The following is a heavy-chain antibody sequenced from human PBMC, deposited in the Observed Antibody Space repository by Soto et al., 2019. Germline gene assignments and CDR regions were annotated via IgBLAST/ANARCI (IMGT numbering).Heavy chain of an antibody. CDR1: GSSFSSYS. J-gene: IGHJ3*02. Sequence: GRSLSLSCVAFGSSFSSYSMSCVRQGTRKGLEWVPYISSSSSSDTNYADSVKGRFTISRDNAKNSLYLQMNSLRAEDTAIYYCAKSRGSRTYFTPSDALEICGQGTVVTVSS. CDR2: ISSSSSSDT. V-gene: IGHV3-11*03. CDR3: AKSRGSRTYFTPSDALEI. D-gene: IGHD3-10*01.